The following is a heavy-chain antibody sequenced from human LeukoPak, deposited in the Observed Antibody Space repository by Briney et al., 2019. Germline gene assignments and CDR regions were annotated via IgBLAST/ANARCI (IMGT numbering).Heavy chain of an antibody. Sequence: SETLSLTCTVAGGSISSYYWSWIRQPPGKVLEWIGYIYYSGSTNYNPSLKSRVTISVDTSKNQFSLKLSSVTAADTAVYYCARGGSSWYLGYDYWGQGTLVTVSS. J-gene: IGHJ4*02. V-gene: IGHV4-59*12. CDR3: ARGGSSWYLGYDY. D-gene: IGHD6-13*01. CDR2: IYYSGST. CDR1: GGSISSYY.